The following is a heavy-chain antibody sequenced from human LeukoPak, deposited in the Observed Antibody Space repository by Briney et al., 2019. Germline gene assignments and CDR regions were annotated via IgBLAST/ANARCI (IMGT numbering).Heavy chain of an antibody. Sequence: GGSLRLSCAASGFTFSAYAMSWVRQAPKKGLEWVSVISDSGGSTNYADSVKGRFTISRDNSKNTLHLQMNSLRAEDTAVYFCAKGGCSSTSCYVDSYIDYWGQGTLVAVSS. CDR1: GFTFSAYA. CDR2: ISDSGGST. D-gene: IGHD2-2*01. CDR3: AKGGCSSTSCYVDSYIDY. V-gene: IGHV3-23*01. J-gene: IGHJ4*02.